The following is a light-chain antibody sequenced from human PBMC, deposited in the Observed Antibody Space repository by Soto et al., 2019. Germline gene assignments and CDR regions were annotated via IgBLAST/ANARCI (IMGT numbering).Light chain of an antibody. CDR3: QQRSNWPPS. V-gene: IGKV3D-20*02. Sequence: EIVLTQSPDTLSLSPGERATLSCRASQSVSSSYLTWYQQMPGQPPRLLIYGASSRAPDIPDRFSGSGSGTDFNLTISSLEPEDFAVYYCQQRSNWPPSFGQGNRLEIK. J-gene: IGKJ5*01. CDR2: GAS. CDR1: QSVSSSY.